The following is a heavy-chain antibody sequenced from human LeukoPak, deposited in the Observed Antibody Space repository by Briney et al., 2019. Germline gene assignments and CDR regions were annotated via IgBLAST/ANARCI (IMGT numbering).Heavy chain of an antibody. J-gene: IGHJ4*02. D-gene: IGHD1-14*01. CDR3: ARGNWNHNPHFDY. CDR2: ISWNSGSI. Sequence: GGSLRLSCAASGFTFDDYAMHWVRQAPGKGLEWVSGISWNSGSIGYADSVKGRFTISRDNAKNSLYLQMNSLRAEDTAVYYCARGNWNHNPHFDYWGQGTLVTVSS. V-gene: IGHV3-9*01. CDR1: GFTFDDYA.